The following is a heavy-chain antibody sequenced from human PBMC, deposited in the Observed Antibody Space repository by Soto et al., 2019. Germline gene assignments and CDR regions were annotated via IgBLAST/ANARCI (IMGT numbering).Heavy chain of an antibody. Sequence: QITLKESGPTLVKPTQTLTLTCTFSGFSLSTSGVGVGWIRQPPGKALEWLTFIYWDDDKRNGPFLKSRLTIPKDTSQHQVVLTMTYMDPVDTATYYCAHLVVAGITYSFDSWGQGTLVTVSS. CDR2: IYWDDDK. D-gene: IGHD2-15*01. J-gene: IGHJ4*02. CDR1: GFSLSTSGVG. V-gene: IGHV2-5*05. CDR3: AHLVVAGITYSFDS.